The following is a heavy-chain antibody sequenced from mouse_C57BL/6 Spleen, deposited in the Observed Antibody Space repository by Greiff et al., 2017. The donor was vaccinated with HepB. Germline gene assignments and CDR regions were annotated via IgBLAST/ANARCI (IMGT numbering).Heavy chain of an antibody. CDR3: ARRGGIYYARDY. CDR2: INPGSGGT. CDR1: GYAFTNYL. J-gene: IGHJ4*01. Sequence: VQLQQSGAELVRPGTSVKVSCKASGYAFTNYLIEWVKQRPGQGLEWIGVINPGSGGTNYNEKFKGKATLTADKSSSTAYMQLSSLTSEDSAVYFCARRGGIYYARDYLGQGTSVTVSS. V-gene: IGHV1-54*01.